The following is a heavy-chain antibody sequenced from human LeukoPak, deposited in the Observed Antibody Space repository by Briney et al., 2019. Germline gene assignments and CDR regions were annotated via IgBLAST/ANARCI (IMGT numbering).Heavy chain of an antibody. Sequence: GGSLRLSCAASGFPFSCYSMSWVRQAPGKGLEWVSAITGSGDYTDYADSVKGRFTISRDNSKSTLFLQMNSLRVEDTAVYYCAKRSRDSSGWFDYWGQGTLVTVSS. V-gene: IGHV3-23*01. CDR3: AKRSRDSSGWFDY. J-gene: IGHJ4*02. CDR1: GFPFSCYS. CDR2: ITGSGDYT. D-gene: IGHD6-19*01.